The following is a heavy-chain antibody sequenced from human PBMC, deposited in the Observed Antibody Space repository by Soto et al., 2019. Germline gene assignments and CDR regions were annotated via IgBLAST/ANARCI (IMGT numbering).Heavy chain of an antibody. CDR1: GGSISSGGYY. D-gene: IGHD6-13*01. V-gene: IGHV4-31*03. CDR2: IYYSGST. CDR3: ARDAGASSSWYYFDY. J-gene: IGHJ4*02. Sequence: SETLSLTCTVSGGSISSGGYYWSWIRQHPGKGLEWIGDIYYSGSTYYNPSLKSRVTISVDTSKNQFSLKLSSVTAADTAVYYCARDAGASSSWYYFDYWGQGTLVTVSS.